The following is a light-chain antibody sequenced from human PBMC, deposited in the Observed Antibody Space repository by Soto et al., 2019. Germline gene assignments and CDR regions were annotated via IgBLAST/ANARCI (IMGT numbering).Light chain of an antibody. CDR3: QQYGSSPFT. V-gene: IGKV3D-20*01. CDR2: DTS. Sequence: EIVLTQSPATLSLSPGERATLSCGASQSVNNYLSWYQQKPGLAPRLIIYDTSSRATGIPDRFSGSGSGTDYPLTISRLEPEDFAVYYCQQYGSSPFTFGPGTKVDIK. J-gene: IGKJ3*01. CDR1: QSVNNY.